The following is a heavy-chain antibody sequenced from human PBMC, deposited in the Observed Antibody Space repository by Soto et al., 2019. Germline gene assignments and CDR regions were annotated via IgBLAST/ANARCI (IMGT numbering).Heavy chain of an antibody. CDR2: VNPSLGRA. V-gene: IGHV1-46*01. Sequence: QVQVVQSGTEVKQPGASVKVSCKASGYTLTTKHMHWVRQAPGQWLEWMGVVNPSLGRANYEQTFKDRVAMTWDTSTSTFYMELSSLRSDDTAVYYCARAPYSSTSFYFDYWGQGTLVTVSS. J-gene: IGHJ4*02. D-gene: IGHD6-13*01. CDR1: GYTLTTKH. CDR3: ARAPYSSTSFYFDY.